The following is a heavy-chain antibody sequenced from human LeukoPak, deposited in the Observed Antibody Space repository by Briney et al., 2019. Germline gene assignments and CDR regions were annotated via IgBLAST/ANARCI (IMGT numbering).Heavy chain of an antibody. CDR3: ARDEYSSSSGFDP. CDR1: GFPFSSYW. V-gene: IGHV3-7*01. J-gene: IGHJ5*02. Sequence: PGGSLRLSCVASGFPFSSYWMTWVRQAPGKGLEWVANIKQDGSKKSYVDSVKGRFTISRDNAKNSLYLQMNSLRAEDTAVYYCARDEYSSSSGFDPWGQGTLVTVSS. CDR2: IKQDGSKK. D-gene: IGHD6-6*01.